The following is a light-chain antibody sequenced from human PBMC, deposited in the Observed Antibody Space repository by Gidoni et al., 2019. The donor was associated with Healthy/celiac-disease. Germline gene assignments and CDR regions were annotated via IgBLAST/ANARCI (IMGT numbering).Light chain of an antibody. CDR1: SSDVGGYDY. CDR2: DVS. J-gene: IGLJ3*02. Sequence: QSALTQPASEPGSPGQSITISCTGASSDVGGYDYVSWYHLHPDKAPILLIHDVSYRPSGVSDRFSGSKSGNTASLTISGLQDEDEGDYYCSSYTDSGTYVVFGGGTKLTVL. V-gene: IGLV2-14*03. CDR3: SSYTDSGTYVV.